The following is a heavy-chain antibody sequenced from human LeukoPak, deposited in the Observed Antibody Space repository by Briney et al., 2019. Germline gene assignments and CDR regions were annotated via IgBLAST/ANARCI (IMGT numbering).Heavy chain of an antibody. CDR1: GGSFSGYY. J-gene: IGHJ6*02. V-gene: IGHV4-34*01. CDR3: ARFYGGNSPYYYYGMDV. CDR2: INHSGST. Sequence: PSETLSLTCAVYGGSFSGYYWSWIRQPPGKGLEWIGEINHSGSTNYNPSLKSRVTISVDTSKNQFSLKLSSVTAADTAVYYCARFYGGNSPYYYYGMDVWGQGTTVTVSS. D-gene: IGHD4-23*01.